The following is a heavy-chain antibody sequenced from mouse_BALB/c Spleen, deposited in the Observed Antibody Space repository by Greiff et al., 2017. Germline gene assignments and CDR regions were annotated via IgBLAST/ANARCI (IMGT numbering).Heavy chain of an antibody. V-gene: IGHV5-6-3*01. CDR2: INSNGGST. CDR1: GFTFSSYG. D-gene: IGHD2-13*01. J-gene: IGHJ2*01. CDR3: ARDIDWSLDY. Sequence: EVHLVESGGGLVQPGGSLKLSCAASGFTFSSYGMSWVRQTPDKRLELVATINSNGGSTYYPDSVKGRFTISRDNAKNTLYLQMSSLKSEDTAMYYCARDIDWSLDYWGQGTTLTVSS.